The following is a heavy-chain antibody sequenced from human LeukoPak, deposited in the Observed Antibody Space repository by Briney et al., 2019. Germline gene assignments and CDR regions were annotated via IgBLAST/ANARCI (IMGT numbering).Heavy chain of an antibody. CDR1: GGTFSGYY. CDR3: ARGPRLHYCSSTSCALDWFDP. CDR2: INHSGST. Sequence: SETLSLTCAVYGGTFSGYYWSWIREPPGKGLEWIGEINHSGSTNYNPSLKSRVTISVDTSKNQFSLKLSSVTAADTAVYYCARGPRLHYCSSTSCALDWFDPWGQGTLVTVSS. D-gene: IGHD2-2*01. V-gene: IGHV4-34*01. J-gene: IGHJ5*02.